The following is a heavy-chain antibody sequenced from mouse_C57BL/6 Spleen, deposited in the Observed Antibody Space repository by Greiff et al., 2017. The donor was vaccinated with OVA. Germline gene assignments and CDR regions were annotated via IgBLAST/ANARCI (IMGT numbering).Heavy chain of an antibody. D-gene: IGHD1-1*01. CDR1: GFSLTSYA. CDR3: ARNYYGSSPYYFDY. J-gene: IGHJ2*01. V-gene: IGHV2-9-1*01. Sequence: QVHVKQSGPGLVAPSQSLSITCTVSGFSLTSYAISWVRQPPGKGLEWLGVIWTGGGTNYNSALKSRLSISKDNSKSQVFLKMNSLQTDNTSRYYCARNYYGSSPYYFDYWGQGTTLTVSS. CDR2: IWTGGGT.